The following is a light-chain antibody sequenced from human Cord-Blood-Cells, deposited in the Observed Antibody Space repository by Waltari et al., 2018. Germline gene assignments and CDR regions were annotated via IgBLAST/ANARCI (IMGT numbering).Light chain of an antibody. CDR2: GVS. CDR3: SSYAGSNKV. Sequence: QSALTQPPSASGSPGQSVTISCTGTSSDVGGYNYVSWYQQHPGKAPKLMIYGVSKRPSGVPDRFSGSKSGNTASLTVSGLQAEDEADYYCSSYAGSNKVFGGGTKLTVI. J-gene: IGLJ3*02. CDR1: SSDVGGYNY. V-gene: IGLV2-8*01.